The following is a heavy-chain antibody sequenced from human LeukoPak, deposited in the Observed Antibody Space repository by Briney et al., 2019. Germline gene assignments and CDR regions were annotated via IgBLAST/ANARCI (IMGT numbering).Heavy chain of an antibody. CDR2: INSDGSIT. Sequence: PGGSLRLSCAASGFTFTTYWMHWVRQAPGKGLVWVSHINSDGSITSYADSVKGRLTISRDNAKNTLYLQMNSLSAEDTAVYYCARDAVDTANAVWGQGTTVTVSS. D-gene: IGHD5-18*01. V-gene: IGHV3-74*01. CDR1: GFTFTTYW. J-gene: IGHJ6*02. CDR3: ARDAVDTANAV.